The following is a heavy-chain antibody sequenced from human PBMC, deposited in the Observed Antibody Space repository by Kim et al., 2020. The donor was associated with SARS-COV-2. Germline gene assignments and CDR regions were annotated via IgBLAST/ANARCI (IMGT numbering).Heavy chain of an antibody. Sequence: ASVKVSCKASGYTFTGYYMHWVRQAPGQGLEWMGWINPNSGGTNYAQKFQGRVTMTRDTSISTAYMELSRLRSDDTAVYYCARVPWGGSGYPQDLWGRGTLVTVSS. CDR2: INPNSGGT. J-gene: IGHJ2*01. D-gene: IGHD6-25*01. CDR1: GYTFTGYY. V-gene: IGHV1-2*02. CDR3: ARVPWGGSGYPQDL.